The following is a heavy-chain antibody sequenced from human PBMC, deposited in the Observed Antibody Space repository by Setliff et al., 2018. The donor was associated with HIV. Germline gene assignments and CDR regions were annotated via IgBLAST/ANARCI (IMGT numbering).Heavy chain of an antibody. J-gene: IGHJ4*02. Sequence: SETLSLTCAVYGSSFNNYYWSWIRQSPGKGLEWIGEIDHSGGPNYKSSLKSRVTITIDTSKNQFSLKVTSVTAADTAIYYCARGPVNGYDRGWVDSWGQGTQVTVSS. CDR2: IDHSGGP. D-gene: IGHD5-18*01. CDR3: ARGPVNGYDRGWVDS. CDR1: GSSFNNYY. V-gene: IGHV4-34*01.